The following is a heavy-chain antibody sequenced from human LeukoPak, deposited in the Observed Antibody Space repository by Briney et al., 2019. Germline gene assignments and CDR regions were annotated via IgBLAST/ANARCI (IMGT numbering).Heavy chain of an antibody. J-gene: IGHJ6*02. CDR2: ISSSSDNI. CDR3: ARSRSVSNYKGMDV. V-gene: IGHV3-21*01. Sequence: GGSLRLSCPASGFTFSNYRMSWVRQAPGKGLEWVSSISSSSDNIYYADSVKGRFTISRDNARNSLYLQMNSLRAEDTAVYYCARSRSVSNYKGMDVWGQGTTVTVSS. CDR1: GFTFSNYR. D-gene: IGHD5/OR15-5a*01.